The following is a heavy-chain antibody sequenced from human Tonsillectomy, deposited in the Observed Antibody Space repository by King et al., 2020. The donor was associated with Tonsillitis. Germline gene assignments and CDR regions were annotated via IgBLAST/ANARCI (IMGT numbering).Heavy chain of an antibody. D-gene: IGHD5-24*01. CDR1: GGFVSSCSYY. V-gene: IGHV4-61*01. Sequence: VQLQESGPGLVKPSETLSLTCTVSGGFVSSCSYYWSWIRQPPGKGLEWIGYNYYSWSTNSNPSLKSRITILIYTSKTQFSLKLSSVTAADTAVYYCASHGDGYNPSGYFQHWGQGTLVTVSS. J-gene: IGHJ1*01. CDR2: NYYSWST. CDR3: ASHGDGYNPSGYFQH.